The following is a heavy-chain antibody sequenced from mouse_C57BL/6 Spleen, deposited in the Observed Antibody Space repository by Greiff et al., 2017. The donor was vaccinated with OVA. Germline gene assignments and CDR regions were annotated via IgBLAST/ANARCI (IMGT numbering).Heavy chain of an antibody. V-gene: IGHV1-82*01. CDR3: AREGLREDYFDY. CDR2: IYPGDGDT. D-gene: IGHD2-2*01. CDR1: GYAFSSSW. Sequence: QVQLKESGPELVKPGASVKISCKASGYAFSSSWMNWVKQRPGKGLEWIGRIYPGDGDTNYNGKFKGKATLTADKSSSTAYMQLSSLTSEDSAVYFCAREGLREDYFDYWGQGTTLTVSS. J-gene: IGHJ2*01.